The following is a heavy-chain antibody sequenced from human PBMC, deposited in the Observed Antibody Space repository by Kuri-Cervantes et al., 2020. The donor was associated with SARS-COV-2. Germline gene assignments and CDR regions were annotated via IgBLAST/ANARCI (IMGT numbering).Heavy chain of an antibody. CDR1: GFTFGNYG. V-gene: IGHV3-30*18. CDR3: AKVWSGSYSHYYYYAMDV. Sequence: GGSLRLSCAASGFTFGNYGMHWVRQAPGKGLEWVAVISYDGSDRYYADSVKGRFTISRDNSKNTLYLQMNSLRAEDTAVYYCAKVWSGSYSHYYYYAMDVWGQGTTVTVSS. D-gene: IGHD3-10*01. J-gene: IGHJ6*02. CDR2: ISYDGSDR.